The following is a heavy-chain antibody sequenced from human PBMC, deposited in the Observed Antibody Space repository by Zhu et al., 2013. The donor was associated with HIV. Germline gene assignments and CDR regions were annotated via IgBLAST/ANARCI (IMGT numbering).Heavy chain of an antibody. V-gene: IGHV3-48*01. CDR1: GFTFSTYS. CDR3: ARYSAGW. J-gene: IGHJ4*02. CDR2: IGGSRNTI. Sequence: EVQLVESGGGLVQPGGSLRLSCAASGFTFSTYSMNWVRQAPGKGLEWVSYIGGSRNTIYYADSVKGRFAIARDNSKNILYLQMSNLRVDDTAVYYCARYSAGWWGQGSMVTVSS. D-gene: IGHD1-26*01.